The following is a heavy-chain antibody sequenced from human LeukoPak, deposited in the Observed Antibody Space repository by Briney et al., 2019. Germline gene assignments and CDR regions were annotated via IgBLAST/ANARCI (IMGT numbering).Heavy chain of an antibody. CDR1: GGSISSYY. J-gene: IGHJ3*02. Sequence: SETLSLTCSVSGGSISSYYWSWIRQPPGKGLEWIGYIYYSGSTDYNPSLKSRVTILVDTSKNKFSLRLSSVTAADTAVYYCARVMGDYYDSSGYYRRSDVFDIWGQGTMLTVSS. CDR3: ARVMGDYYDSSGYYRRSDVFDI. CDR2: IYYSGST. V-gene: IGHV4-59*01. D-gene: IGHD3-22*01.